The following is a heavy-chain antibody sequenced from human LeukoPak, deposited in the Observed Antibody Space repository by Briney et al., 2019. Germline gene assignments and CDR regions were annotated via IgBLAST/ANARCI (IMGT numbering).Heavy chain of an antibody. Sequence: GGSLRLSCAASGFTFSNAWMSWVRQAPGKGLEWVGRIKSKTDGGTTDYAAPVKGRFTISRDDSKNTLYLQMNSLKTEDTAVYYCTTDLYDFWSGYYTKGNYWGQGTLVTVSS. V-gene: IGHV3-15*01. CDR3: TTDLYDFWSGYYTKGNY. CDR2: IKSKTDGGTT. D-gene: IGHD3-3*01. J-gene: IGHJ4*02. CDR1: GFTFSNAW.